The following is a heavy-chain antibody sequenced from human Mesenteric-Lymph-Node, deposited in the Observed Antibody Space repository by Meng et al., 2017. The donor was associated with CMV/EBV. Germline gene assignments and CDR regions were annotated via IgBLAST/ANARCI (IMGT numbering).Heavy chain of an antibody. CDR2: IYHSGST. V-gene: IGHV4-38-2*02. D-gene: IGHD3-10*01. CDR3: ARVVTLPQTYYYGSGSCYFDY. Sequence: GSLRLSCTVSGYSISSGYYWGWIRQPPGKGLEWIGSIYHSGSTYYNPSLKSRVTISVDTSKNQFSLKLSSVTAADTAVYYCARVVTLPQTYYYGSGSCYFDYWGQGTLVTVSS. CDR1: GYSISSGYY. J-gene: IGHJ4*02.